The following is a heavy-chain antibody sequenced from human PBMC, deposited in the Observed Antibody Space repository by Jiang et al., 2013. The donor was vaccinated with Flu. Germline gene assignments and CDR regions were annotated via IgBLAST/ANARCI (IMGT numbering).Heavy chain of an antibody. V-gene: IGHV3-30*02. J-gene: IGHJ4*02. CDR2: IRFDGSDK. Sequence: VQLVESGGGVVQPGGSLRLSCAASGFDFSYYAMYWVRQASGKGLEWLTSIRFDGSDKYYADSVKGRFTVSRDNPQNTLYLQMNGLRTEDTALYYCATLRGSAYDTYLMDSWGQGALVTVSS. D-gene: IGHD5-12*01. CDR1: GFDFSYYA. CDR3: ATLRGSAYDTYLMDS.